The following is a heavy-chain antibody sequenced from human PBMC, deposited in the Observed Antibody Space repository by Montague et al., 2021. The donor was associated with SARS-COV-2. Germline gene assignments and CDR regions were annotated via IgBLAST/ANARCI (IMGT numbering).Heavy chain of an antibody. CDR1: GGPISSTAYC. CDR3: ARQTTLLRGRAPPGV. D-gene: IGHD3-10*01. CDR2: IYYTVNT. J-gene: IGHJ6*02. V-gene: IGHV4-39*01. Sequence: SETLSLTCTVSGGPISSTAYCWGWIRQPPGKGLEWIGSIYYTVNTYYNPSLKSRVTISVDASKNQFSLTLSSVSAADTAVYYCARQTTLLRGRAPPGVWGQGTTVTVSS.